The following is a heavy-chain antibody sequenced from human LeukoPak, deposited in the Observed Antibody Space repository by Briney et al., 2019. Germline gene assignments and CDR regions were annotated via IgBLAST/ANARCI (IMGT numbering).Heavy chain of an antibody. Sequence: SETLSLTCTVSGGSISSYYWSWVRQPPGKGLEWIGYMYYSGSSDYNPSLKSRVTISMDTSKNQFSLRLSSVTATDTAVYYCARHSDGSGWFHWFDPWGQGTLVTVSS. CDR3: ARHSDGSGWFHWFDP. J-gene: IGHJ5*01. V-gene: IGHV4-59*08. D-gene: IGHD6-13*01. CDR1: GGSISSYY. CDR2: MYYSGSS.